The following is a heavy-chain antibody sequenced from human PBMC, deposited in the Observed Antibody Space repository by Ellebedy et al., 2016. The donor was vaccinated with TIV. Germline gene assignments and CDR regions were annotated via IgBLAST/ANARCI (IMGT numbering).Heavy chain of an antibody. J-gene: IGHJ3*02. D-gene: IGHD5-24*01. CDR3: AEMGVRVPDAFDI. CDR1: GFTVSSHY. CDR2: FFSGGNT. V-gene: IGHV3-66*01. Sequence: PGGSLRLSCAASGFTVSSHYMSWVRQAPGKGLEWVSVFFSGGNTYYADSVKGRFIISRDNSENTSYLHMNSLRGEDTAVYYCAEMGVRVPDAFDIWGQGTMVTVSS.